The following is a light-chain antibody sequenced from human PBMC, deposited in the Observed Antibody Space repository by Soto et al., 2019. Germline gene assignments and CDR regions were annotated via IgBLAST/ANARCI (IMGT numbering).Light chain of an antibody. CDR3: QQYNTYPWT. CDR1: QTINNW. Sequence: DVLMTQSPSTLSASVGDRVTITCRASQTINNWLAWYQQRPGKAPTFLIYKTSTLETGVPSRFSGSGSGTEFTLTISSLQPEDFAIYYCQQYNTYPWTFGQGTRVES. CDR2: KTS. J-gene: IGKJ1*01. V-gene: IGKV1-5*03.